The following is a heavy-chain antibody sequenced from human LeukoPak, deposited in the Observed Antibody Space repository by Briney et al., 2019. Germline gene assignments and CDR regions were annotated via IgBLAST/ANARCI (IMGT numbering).Heavy chain of an antibody. CDR1: GGSFSGYF. CDR2: INDSGST. J-gene: IGHJ4*02. V-gene: IGHV4-34*01. CDR3: ARGYCRGGSCQVFDY. Sequence: PSETLSLTCAVYGGSFSGYFWSWIRQPPGKGLEWIGEINDSGSTKYNPSLKSRVTISVDTSKNQFSLKLNSATAADTSVYYCARGYCRGGSCQVFDYWGQGTLVTVSS. D-gene: IGHD2-15*01.